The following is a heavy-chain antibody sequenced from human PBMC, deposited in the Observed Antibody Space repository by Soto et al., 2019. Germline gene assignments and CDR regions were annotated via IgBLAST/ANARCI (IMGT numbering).Heavy chain of an antibody. D-gene: IGHD3-10*01. CDR1: GGTFSSYA. Sequence: QVQLVQSGAEVQKPGSSVKVSCKASGGTFSSYAISWVRQAPGQGLEWMGGIIPIFGTANYAQKFQGRVTITADESTSTAYMELSSLRSEDTAVYYCARVEVRGVMVGYYYYYGMDVWGQGTTVTVSS. V-gene: IGHV1-69*01. J-gene: IGHJ6*02. CDR3: ARVEVRGVMVGYYYYYGMDV. CDR2: IIPIFGTA.